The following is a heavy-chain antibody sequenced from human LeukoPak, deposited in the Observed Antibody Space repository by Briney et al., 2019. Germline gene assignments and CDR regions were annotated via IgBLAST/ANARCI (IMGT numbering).Heavy chain of an antibody. CDR1: GFTFSSYS. J-gene: IGHJ4*02. D-gene: IGHD4-23*01. CDR2: ISSSSSYI. V-gene: IGHV3-21*01. CDR3: ARVVGHYGGN. Sequence: GGSLRLSCAASGFTFSSYSMNWVRQAPGKGLEWVSSISSSSSYIYYADSVKGRFTISRDDAKNSLYLQMNSLRAEDTAVYYCARVVGHYGGNWGQGTLVTVSS.